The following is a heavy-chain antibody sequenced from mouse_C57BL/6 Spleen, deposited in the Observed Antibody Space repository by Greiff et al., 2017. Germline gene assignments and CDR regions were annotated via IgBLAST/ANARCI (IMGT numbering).Heavy chain of an antibody. CDR2: IYPGNGDT. J-gene: IGHJ3*01. CDR1: GYAFSSSW. D-gene: IGHD2-2*01. V-gene: IGHV1-82*01. Sequence: QVQLQQSGPELVKPGASVKISCKASGYAFSSSWMNWVKQRPGKGLEWIGRIYPGNGDTNYNGKFKGKATLTADKSSSTAYMQLSSLTSEDSAVYCCARDERGYDPWFAYWGQGTLVTVSA. CDR3: ARDERGYDPWFAY.